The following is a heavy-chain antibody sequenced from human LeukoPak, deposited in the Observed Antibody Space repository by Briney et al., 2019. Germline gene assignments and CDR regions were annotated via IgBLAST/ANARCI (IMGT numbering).Heavy chain of an antibody. CDR2: IWYDGSNK. J-gene: IGHJ4*02. CDR1: GFTFSSYG. D-gene: IGHD3-3*01. Sequence: GGSLRLSCAASGFTFSSYGMHWVRQAPGKGLEWAAVIWYDGSNKYYADSVKGRFTISRDNSKSTLYLQMNSLRAEDTAVYYCARDFREPEYYDFWSGYSLSYYFDYWGQGTLVTVSS. CDR3: ARDFREPEYYDFWSGYSLSYYFDY. V-gene: IGHV3-33*01.